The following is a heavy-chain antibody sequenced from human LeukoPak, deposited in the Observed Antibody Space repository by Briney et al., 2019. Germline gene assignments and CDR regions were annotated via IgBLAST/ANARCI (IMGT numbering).Heavy chain of an antibody. CDR3: ARHYYDYVWGSYRYSYYFDY. D-gene: IGHD3-16*02. CDR2: IYYSGST. J-gene: IGHJ4*02. V-gene: IGHV4-59*08. Sequence: SETLSLTCTVSGGSISSYYWSWIRQPPEKGLEWIGYIYYSGSTNYNPSLKSRVTISVNTSKNQFSLKLSSVTAADTAVYYCARHYYDYVWGSYRYSYYFDYWGQGTLVTVSS. CDR1: GGSISSYY.